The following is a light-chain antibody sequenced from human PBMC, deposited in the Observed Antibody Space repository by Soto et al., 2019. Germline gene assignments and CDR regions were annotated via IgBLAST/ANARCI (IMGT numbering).Light chain of an antibody. J-gene: IGKJ4*01. Sequence: DIQMTQSPSSLSASVADRVTITCRASQSISSYLNCYQQKPGKAPKLLIYAASSLQSGVPSRFSGSGSGTDFTLTISSLQPEDFATYYCQQSYSTPTFGGGTKVDIK. CDR3: QQSYSTPT. V-gene: IGKV1-39*01. CDR1: QSISSY. CDR2: AAS.